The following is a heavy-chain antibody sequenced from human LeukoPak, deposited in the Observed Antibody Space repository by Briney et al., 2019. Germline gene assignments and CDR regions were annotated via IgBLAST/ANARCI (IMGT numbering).Heavy chain of an antibody. CDR2: FDPEDGET. CDR3: ATLHYYDSSGYDYYFDN. V-gene: IGHV1-24*01. J-gene: IGHJ4*02. Sequence: ASVKVSCKASGYTFTSYDINWVRQATGQGLEWMGGFDPEDGETIYAQKFQGRVTMTEDTSTDTAYMELSSLRSEDTAVYYCATLHYYDSSGYDYYFDNWGQGTLVTVSS. CDR1: GYTFTSYD. D-gene: IGHD3-22*01.